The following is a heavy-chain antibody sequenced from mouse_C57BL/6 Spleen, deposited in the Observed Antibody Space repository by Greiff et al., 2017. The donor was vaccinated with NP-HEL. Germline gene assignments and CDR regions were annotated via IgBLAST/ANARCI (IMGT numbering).Heavy chain of an antibody. J-gene: IGHJ3*01. Sequence: VQLQQSGSSLVRPGTSVKVSCKASGYAFTNYLIEWVKQRPGQGLQRTGVLHPGSGGTNYNEKFKGKATLTADKSSSTAYMQLSSLTSEDSAVYFCARETGTAYWGQGTLVTVSA. V-gene: IGHV1-54*01. CDR1: GYAFTNYL. CDR2: LHPGSGGT. D-gene: IGHD4-1*01. CDR3: ARETGTAY.